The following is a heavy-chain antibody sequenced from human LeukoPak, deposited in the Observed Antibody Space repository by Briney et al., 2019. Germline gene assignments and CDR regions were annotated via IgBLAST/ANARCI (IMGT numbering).Heavy chain of an antibody. V-gene: IGHV3-21*01. CDR3: ARGVGDTGNNWFDP. J-gene: IGHJ5*02. CDR2: ISSSSSYI. CDR1: GFTFSSCS. D-gene: IGHD2-21*02. Sequence: GGSLRLSCAASGFTFSSCSMNWVRQAPGKGLEWVSSISSSSSYIHYADSVKGRFTISRDNAKNSLYLQMNSLRAEDTAVYYCARGVGDTGNNWFDPWGQGTLVTVSS.